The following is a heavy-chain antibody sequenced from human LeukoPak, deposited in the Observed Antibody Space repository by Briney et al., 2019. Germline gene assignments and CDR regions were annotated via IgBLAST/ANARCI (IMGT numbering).Heavy chain of an antibody. J-gene: IGHJ2*01. D-gene: IGHD6-13*01. V-gene: IGHV4-39*07. CDR1: VGSISSSSYY. Sequence: SETLSLTCTVSVGSISSSSYYWGWIRQPPGKGLEWIGSIYYSGSTYYNPSLKSRVTISVDTSKNQFSLKLSSVTAADTAVYYCARDGPQAAAAFYWYFDLWGRGTLVTVSS. CDR3: ARDGPQAAAAFYWYFDL. CDR2: IYYSGST.